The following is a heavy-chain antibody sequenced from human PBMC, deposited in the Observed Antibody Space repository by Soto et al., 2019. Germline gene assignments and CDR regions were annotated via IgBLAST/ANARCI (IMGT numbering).Heavy chain of an antibody. Sequence: QVQLQQSSPGLVRPSPPLSLTCAISGDSVPSNSSAWNWIRQSPSRRLEWLARTYYRSTRWYNDYAVSVKSRIAVNPGTSKHQFSLHLNTVKPEDTDVYYCAGTTSLQWYYMDVWDKGTTGTVSS. V-gene: IGHV6-1*01. J-gene: IGHJ6*03. CDR2: TYYRSTRWYN. D-gene: IGHD1-7*01. CDR3: AGTTSLQWYYMDV. CDR1: GDSVPSNSSA.